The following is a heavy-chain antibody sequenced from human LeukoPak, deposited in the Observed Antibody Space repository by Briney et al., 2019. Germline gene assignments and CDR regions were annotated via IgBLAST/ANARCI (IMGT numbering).Heavy chain of an antibody. CDR1: GFTFSSYS. Sequence: GALRLSCAASGFTFSSYSMNWVRQAPGKGLEWVSGISGSADNTYYADSVKGRFTISRDISKNTVYLQMNNLRVDDTAVYYCAKGPKLGDGFHCDYWGQGTLVTVSS. J-gene: IGHJ4*02. CDR2: ISGSADNT. V-gene: IGHV3-23*01. CDR3: AKGPKLGDGFHCDY. D-gene: IGHD5-24*01.